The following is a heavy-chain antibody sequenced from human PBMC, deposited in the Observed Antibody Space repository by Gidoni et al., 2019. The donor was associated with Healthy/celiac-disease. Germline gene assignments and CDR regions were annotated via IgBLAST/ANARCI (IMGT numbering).Heavy chain of an antibody. J-gene: IGHJ4*02. CDR1: GGSISSGGYY. V-gene: IGHV4-31*03. Sequence: QVQLQESGPGLVKPSQTLSLTCTVSGGSISSGGYYWSWLRQHPGKGLEWIGYIYYSGSTYYNPSLKSRVTISVDTSKNQFSLKLSSVTAADTAVYYCARHQPRGATTADDYWGQGTLVTVSS. CDR2: IYYSGST. D-gene: IGHD5-12*01. CDR3: ARHQPRGATTADDY.